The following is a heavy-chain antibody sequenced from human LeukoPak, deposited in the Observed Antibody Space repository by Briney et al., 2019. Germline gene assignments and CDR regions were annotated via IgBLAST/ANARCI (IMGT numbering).Heavy chain of an antibody. CDR3: AKDRRIAVAGNDY. J-gene: IGHJ4*02. CDR1: GFTFSSYA. Sequence: GGFLRLSCAASGFTFSSYAMSWVRQAPGKGLEWVSAISGSGGSTYYADSVKGRFTISRDNSKNTLYLQMNSLRAEDTAVYYCAKDRRIAVAGNDYWGQGTLVTVSS. D-gene: IGHD6-19*01. V-gene: IGHV3-23*01. CDR2: ISGSGGST.